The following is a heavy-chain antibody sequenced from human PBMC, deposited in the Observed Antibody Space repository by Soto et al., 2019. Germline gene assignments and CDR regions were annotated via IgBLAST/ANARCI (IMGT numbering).Heavy chain of an antibody. CDR3: ARDHKIESDSSGYYNFDY. Sequence: PSQTLSLTCAISGDSVSSNSAAWNWIRQSPSRGLEWLGRTYYRSKWYNDYAVSVKSRITINPDTSKNQFSLQLNSVTPEDTAVYYCARDHKIESDSSGYYNFDYWGQGTLVTVSS. J-gene: IGHJ4*02. CDR1: GDSVSSNSAA. D-gene: IGHD3-22*01. CDR2: TYYRSKWYN. V-gene: IGHV6-1*01.